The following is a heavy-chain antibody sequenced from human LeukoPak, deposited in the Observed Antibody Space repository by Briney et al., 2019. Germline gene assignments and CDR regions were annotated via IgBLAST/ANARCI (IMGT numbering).Heavy chain of an antibody. CDR2: IYHRGNT. D-gene: IGHD3-10*01. CDR1: GFSIGTGHS. J-gene: IGHJ4*02. V-gene: IGHV4-38-2*02. CDR3: ARAKDYGSGSYMDY. Sequence: SPSETLSLTCSVSGFSIGTGHSWGWIRQPPGKGLEWIGTIYHRGNTYYNPSLKSRVTISVDTSKNQFSLKLSSVTAADTAVYYCARAKDYGSGSYMDYWGQGTLVTVSS.